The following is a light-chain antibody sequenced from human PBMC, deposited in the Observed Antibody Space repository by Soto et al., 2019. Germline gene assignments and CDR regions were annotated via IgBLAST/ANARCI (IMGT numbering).Light chain of an antibody. CDR2: DAS. CDR1: SSVSSY. CDR3: QQRRDWPWT. Sequence: EIVLTQSPGTLSLFPGERATLSCRASSSVSSYLAWYQQKPGQAPRLLIYDASTRATGIPARFSGTGSGTDFTLIISSLQAEDFAFYYCQQRRDWPWTFGQGTRVEIE. V-gene: IGKV3-11*01. J-gene: IGKJ1*01.